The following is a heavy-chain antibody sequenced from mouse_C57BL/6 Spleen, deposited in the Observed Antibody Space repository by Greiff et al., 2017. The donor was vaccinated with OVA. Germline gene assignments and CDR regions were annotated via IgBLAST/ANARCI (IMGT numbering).Heavy chain of an antibody. D-gene: IGHD1-1*01. Sequence: EVKVVESGGGLVQPKGLLKLSCAASGFTFNTYALHWVRQAPGKGLEWVARLRRKSSNYATYSADSVKDRFTISRNDAQIMLYLQMNNLKTENTAMYYCVRALLRSPYAMDYWGQGTSVTVSS. J-gene: IGHJ4*01. V-gene: IGHV10-3*01. CDR1: GFTFNTYA. CDR3: VRALLRSPYAMDY. CDR2: LRRKSSNYAT.